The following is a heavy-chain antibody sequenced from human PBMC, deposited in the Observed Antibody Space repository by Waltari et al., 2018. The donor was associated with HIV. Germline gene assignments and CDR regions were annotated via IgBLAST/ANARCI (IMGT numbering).Heavy chain of an antibody. CDR1: GSVCRADG. CDR3: AKQWKRPYYGMDA. CDR2: IRFDGSNK. Sequence: QVQLAGSAGAVVQPGGSMSLCSYASGSVCRADGMHWVRQAPGKGLEWVAFIRFDGSNKYYVDSVKGRFTSSRDNSKNTLYLQMDSLRAEDTAVYYCAKQWKRPYYGMDAWGQGTTVTVSS. J-gene: IGHJ6*02. D-gene: IGHD6-19*01. V-gene: IGHV3-30*02.